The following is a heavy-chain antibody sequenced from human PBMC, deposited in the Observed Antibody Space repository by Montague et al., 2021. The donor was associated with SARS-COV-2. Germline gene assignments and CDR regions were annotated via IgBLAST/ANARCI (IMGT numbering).Heavy chain of an antibody. J-gene: IGHJ4*02. CDR3: AHRPNYGSGSYSFDY. CDR1: GFSLNNRLG. V-gene: IGHV2-26*01. D-gene: IGHD3-10*01. Sequence: PALVKPTQTLTLTCTVSGFSLNNRLGVTWVRQPPGQALEWLGHIFLNGEQSVSTSLKTRLTVSRDTSTSHVVLSMTNVGPADTATYYCAHRPNYGSGSYSFDYWGQGTLVTVSS. CDR2: IFLNGEQ.